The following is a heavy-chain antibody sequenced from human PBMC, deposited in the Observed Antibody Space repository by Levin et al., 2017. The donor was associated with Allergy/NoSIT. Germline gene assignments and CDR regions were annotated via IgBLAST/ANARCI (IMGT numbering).Heavy chain of an antibody. J-gene: IGHJ6*02. CDR2: ISYDGSNK. V-gene: IGHV3-30*18. Sequence: GGSLRLSCAASGFTLSNFGMHWVRQAPGKGLEWVAVISYDGSNKYYADSVKGRFTISRDNSKNTLYLEMSSLRPDDTAVYYCAKDQAGSISYFYVMDVWGQGTMVTVSS. CDR3: AKDQAGSISYFYVMDV. CDR1: GFTLSNFG. D-gene: IGHD3-3*01.